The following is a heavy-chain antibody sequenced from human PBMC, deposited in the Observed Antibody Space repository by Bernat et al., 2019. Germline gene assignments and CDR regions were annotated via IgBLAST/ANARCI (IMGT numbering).Heavy chain of an antibody. CDR3: ARSEVRGWFGELFGYFDS. J-gene: IGHJ4*02. Sequence: QVQLQESGPGLVKPSQTLSLTCTVSGGSISSGGYYWSWIRQHPGKGLEWIGYIYYSGSTYYNPSLKSRVTISVDTSKNQFSLKLSSVTAADTAVYYCARSEVRGWFGELFGYFDSWGQGTLVTVSS. D-gene: IGHD3-10*01. CDR1: GGSISSGGYY. V-gene: IGHV4-31*03. CDR2: IYYSGST.